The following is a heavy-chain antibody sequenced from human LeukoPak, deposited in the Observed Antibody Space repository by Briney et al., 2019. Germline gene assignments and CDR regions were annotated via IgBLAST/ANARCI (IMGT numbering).Heavy chain of an antibody. D-gene: IGHD1-26*01. J-gene: IGHJ4*02. V-gene: IGHV3-23*01. Sequence: GGSLRLSCATSGFTFSNFAMNWVRQAPGKGLEWVSTISGGGGSTYYADSVKGRFTISRDNSKNTLYLQVNSLRAEDTAVYYCAKGGKWDVTPFDYWGQGTLVTVSS. CDR1: GFTFSNFA. CDR3: AKGGKWDVTPFDY. CDR2: ISGGGGST.